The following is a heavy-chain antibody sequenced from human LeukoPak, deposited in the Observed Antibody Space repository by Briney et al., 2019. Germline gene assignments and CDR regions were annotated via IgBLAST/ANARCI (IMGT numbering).Heavy chain of an antibody. D-gene: IGHD1-26*01. J-gene: IGHJ5*02. Sequence: SVKVSCKASGGTFTSYAISWVRQAPGQGLEWMGGIIPIFGTANYAQKFQGRVTITADKSTSTAYMELSSLRSEDTAVYYCARDNSVGDYAWWFDPWGQGTLVTASS. V-gene: IGHV1-69*06. CDR1: GGTFTSYA. CDR2: IIPIFGTA. CDR3: ARDNSVGDYAWWFDP.